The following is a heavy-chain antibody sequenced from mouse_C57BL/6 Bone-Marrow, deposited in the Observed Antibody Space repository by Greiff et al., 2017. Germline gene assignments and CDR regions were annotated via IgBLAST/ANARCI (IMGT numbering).Heavy chain of an antibody. V-gene: IGHV1-50*01. CDR3: ARWGYDYDGAWFAY. D-gene: IGHD2-4*01. Sequence: QVQLQQPGAELVKPGASVKLSCKASGYTFTSYWMQWVKQRPGQGLEWIGVIDPSDSYTNYNQKFKGKATLTVDPSSSTAYMQLSSLTSEDSAVYYCARWGYDYDGAWFAYWGQGTLVTVSA. CDR2: IDPSDSYT. J-gene: IGHJ3*01. CDR1: GYTFTSYW.